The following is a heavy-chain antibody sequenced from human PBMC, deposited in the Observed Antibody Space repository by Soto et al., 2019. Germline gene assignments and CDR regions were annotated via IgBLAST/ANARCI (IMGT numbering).Heavy chain of an antibody. D-gene: IGHD2-15*01. Sequence: QLQLVQSGTEVKEPGSSVKVSCKASGGTFSTSSFVWVRQGPGQGLEWMGGIIPIFTRTNFAQKFQGRVTFSADESTRTTYMELRSLTSEDTAIYYCARDVVRSTAGDSWDQGTLVTVSS. CDR1: GGTFSTSS. J-gene: IGHJ4*02. CDR2: IIPIFTRT. CDR3: ARDVVRSTAGDS. V-gene: IGHV1-69*01.